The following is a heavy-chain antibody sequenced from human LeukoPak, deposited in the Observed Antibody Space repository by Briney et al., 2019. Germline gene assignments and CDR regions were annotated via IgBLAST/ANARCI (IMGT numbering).Heavy chain of an antibody. CDR3: ARGPGDDSSGYYYSS. CDR2: INHSGST. J-gene: IGHJ5*02. CDR1: GVSFSGYY. V-gene: IGHV4-34*01. D-gene: IGHD3-22*01. Sequence: SETLSLTCAVYGVSFSGYYWSWIRQPPGKGLEWIGEINHSGSTNYNPSLKSRVTISVDTSKNQFSLKLSSVTAADTAVYYCARGPGDDSSGYYYSSWGQGTLVTVSS.